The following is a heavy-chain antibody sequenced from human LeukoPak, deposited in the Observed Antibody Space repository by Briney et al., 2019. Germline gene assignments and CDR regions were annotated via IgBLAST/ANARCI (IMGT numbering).Heavy chain of an antibody. Sequence: LSLTCTVSGGSISSSSYYWGWIRQAPGKGLEWVSYISSSGSTIYYADSVKGRFTISRDNAKNSLYLQMNSLRAEDTAVYYCARGGDYWGQGTLVTVSS. V-gene: IGHV3-11*04. CDR1: GGSISSSSYY. CDR3: ARGGDY. J-gene: IGHJ4*02. CDR2: ISSSGSTI.